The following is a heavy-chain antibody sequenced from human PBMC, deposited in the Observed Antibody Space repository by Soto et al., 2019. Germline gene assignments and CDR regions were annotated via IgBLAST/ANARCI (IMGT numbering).Heavy chain of an antibody. V-gene: IGHV1-2*02. CDR3: ARGGGVGVAGSAAFDM. CDR2: INPATGAA. Sequence: QLHLVQSGAVVKKPGASVTVSCSASGYPVTAYYMHWVRQAPGRGLEWMGGINPATGAAKYTQTFQGRVTMTRDTATRTVFMELSGLKSEDTAGFYCARGGGVGVAGSAAFDMWGQGTLVTVSS. D-gene: IGHD3-3*01. CDR1: GYPVTAYY. J-gene: IGHJ3*02.